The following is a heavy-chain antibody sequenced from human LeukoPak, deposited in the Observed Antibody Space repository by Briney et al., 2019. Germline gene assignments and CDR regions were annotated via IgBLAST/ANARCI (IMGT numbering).Heavy chain of an antibody. CDR2: IYPRDSDT. D-gene: IGHD6-25*01. V-gene: IGHV5-51*01. CDR1: GYKFTNYW. Sequence: GESLKISCKGSGYKFTNYWIAWVRQLPGEGLEWLGIIYPRDSDTRYSPSFQGQVSISVDTSIDTAYLQWSSVKASDTAMYYCARLLAAPYCINFWGQGTPVTVSS. J-gene: IGHJ4*02. CDR3: ARLLAAPYCINF.